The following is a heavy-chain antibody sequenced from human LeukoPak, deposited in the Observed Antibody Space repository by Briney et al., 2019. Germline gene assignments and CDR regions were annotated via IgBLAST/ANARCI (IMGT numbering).Heavy chain of an antibody. D-gene: IGHD3-22*01. CDR2: IIPMFGTT. J-gene: IGHJ3*02. CDR3: ARDFYGSSGYSLHAFDI. Sequence: SVKVSCKASGGTFSSYGLSWVRQAPGQGLEWMGRIIPMFGTTNYAQRFQGRVTITADKSTSTAYMELSSLRSEDTAVYYCARDFYGSSGYSLHAFDIWGQGTMVTVSS. V-gene: IGHV1-69*06. CDR1: GGTFSSYG.